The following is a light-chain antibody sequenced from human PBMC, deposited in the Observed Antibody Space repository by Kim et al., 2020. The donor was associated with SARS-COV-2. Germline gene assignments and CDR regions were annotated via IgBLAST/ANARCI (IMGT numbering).Light chain of an antibody. Sequence: SVGDRVTITCRASQSISSWLAWYQQKPGKAPKLLIYDASSLESGVPSRFSGSGSGTEFTLTISSLQPDDFATYYCQQYNSYSWTFGQGTKVDIK. V-gene: IGKV1-5*01. J-gene: IGKJ1*01. CDR1: QSISSW. CDR3: QQYNSYSWT. CDR2: DAS.